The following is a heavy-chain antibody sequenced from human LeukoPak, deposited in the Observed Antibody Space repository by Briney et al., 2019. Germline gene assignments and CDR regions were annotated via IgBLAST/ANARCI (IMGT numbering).Heavy chain of an antibody. D-gene: IGHD3-10*01. CDR3: AKDRPLLWFGELSPDAFDI. Sequence: GGSLRLSCAASGFTFSSYAMSWVRQAPGKGLEWVSAISGSGGSTYYADSVKGRFTISRDNSKNTLYLQMNSLRAEDTAVYYCAKDRPLLWFGELSPDAFDIWGQGTMVTVSS. CDR1: GFTFSSYA. J-gene: IGHJ3*02. CDR2: ISGSGGST. V-gene: IGHV3-23*01.